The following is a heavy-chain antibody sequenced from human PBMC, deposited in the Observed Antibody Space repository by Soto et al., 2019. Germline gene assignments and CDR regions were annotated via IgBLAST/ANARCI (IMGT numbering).Heavy chain of an antibody. CDR2: FDPEDGET. V-gene: IGHV1-24*01. J-gene: IGHJ4*02. CDR3: ATALWATHHLDY. Sequence: ASVKVSCKVSGYTLTELSMHWVRQAPGKGLEWMGGFDPEDGETIYAQKFQGRVTMTEDTSTDTAYMELSSLRSEDTAVYYCATALWATHHLDYWGQGTLVTVSS. CDR1: GYTLTELS. D-gene: IGHD7-27*01.